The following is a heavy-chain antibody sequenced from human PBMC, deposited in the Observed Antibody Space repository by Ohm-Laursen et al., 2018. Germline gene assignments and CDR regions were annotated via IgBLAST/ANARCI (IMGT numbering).Heavy chain of an antibody. V-gene: IGHV3-30*03. CDR2: IPYDGRNR. Sequence: SLRLSCAATGFTFSNYGMHWVRQAPGKGLEWVAVIPYDGRNRDYADSVKGRFTISRDNSKNTVDLQMNSLRAEDTAVYYCARVRGSPDYWGQGTLVTVSS. CDR3: ARVRGSPDY. J-gene: IGHJ4*02. CDR1: GFTFSNYG. D-gene: IGHD3-10*01.